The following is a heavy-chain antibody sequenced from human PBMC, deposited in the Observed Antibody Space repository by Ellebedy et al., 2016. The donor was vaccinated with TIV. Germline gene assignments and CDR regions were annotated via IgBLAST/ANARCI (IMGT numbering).Heavy chain of an antibody. CDR1: GGPISSSSHY. J-gene: IGHJ4*02. V-gene: IGHV4-39*07. CDR2: VYYNGNT. CDR3: AGGYSSGWTDY. D-gene: IGHD6-19*01. Sequence: MPGGSLRLSCTVSGGPISSSSHYWGWVRQPPGKGLEWIGSVYYNGNTYYNPSLKSRVTMSVDTSKNQFSLKLSSVTAADTAVYYCAGGYSSGWTDYWGQGTLVTVSS.